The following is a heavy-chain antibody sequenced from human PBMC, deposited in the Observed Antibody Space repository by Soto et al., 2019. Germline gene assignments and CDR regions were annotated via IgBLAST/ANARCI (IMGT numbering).Heavy chain of an antibody. J-gene: IGHJ6*03. D-gene: IGHD4-17*01. Sequence: ASVKVSSKVSGYTLTELSMHWVRQAPGKGLEWMGGFDPEDGETIYAQKFQGRVTMTEDTSTDTAYMELSSLRSEDTAVYYCATTNYGDYGYYYYYMDVWGKGTTVTVSS. V-gene: IGHV1-24*01. CDR2: FDPEDGET. CDR3: ATTNYGDYGYYYYYMDV. CDR1: GYTLTELS.